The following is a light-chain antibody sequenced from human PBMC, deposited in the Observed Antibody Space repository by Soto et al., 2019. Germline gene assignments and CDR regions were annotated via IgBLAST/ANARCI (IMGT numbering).Light chain of an antibody. CDR3: SSYTSSSTPYV. CDR1: NSDVGGYNH. CDR2: DVA. V-gene: IGLV2-14*01. J-gene: IGLJ1*01. Sequence: QSALTQPASVSGSPGQSITISCTGTNSDVGGYNHVSWYQQHPGKVPKVLIYDVANRPSGVSNRFSGSKSGNTASLTISGLQPEDEADYYCSSYTSSSTPYVYGTGTKVTVL.